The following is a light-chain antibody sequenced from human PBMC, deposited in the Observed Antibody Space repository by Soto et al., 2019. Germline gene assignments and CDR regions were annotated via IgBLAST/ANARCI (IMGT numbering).Light chain of an antibody. CDR3: SSYTSSSIDYV. CDR2: EVS. CDR1: SSDVGGYNY. Sequence: QSALTQPASVSGSPGQSITISCTGTSSDVGGYNYVSWYQQHPGKAPKLMIYEVSNRPSGVSNRFSGSKSGNTASRTISGLQAEDEAEYYCSSYTSSSIDYVFGTGTKLTVL. J-gene: IGLJ1*01. V-gene: IGLV2-14*01.